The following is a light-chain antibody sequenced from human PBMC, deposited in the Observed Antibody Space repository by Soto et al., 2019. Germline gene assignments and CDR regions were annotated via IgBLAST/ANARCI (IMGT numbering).Light chain of an antibody. CDR1: QSISSN. Sequence: EIVMTPSPATLSVSPGERATLSCRASQSISSNLAWYQQKPGQAPRLLISGASTRATGIPARFSGSGSGSEFTLTISSLQSEDFAVYYCQQYNEWPQITFGQGTRLEI. J-gene: IGKJ5*01. CDR2: GAS. V-gene: IGKV3D-15*01. CDR3: QQYNEWPQIT.